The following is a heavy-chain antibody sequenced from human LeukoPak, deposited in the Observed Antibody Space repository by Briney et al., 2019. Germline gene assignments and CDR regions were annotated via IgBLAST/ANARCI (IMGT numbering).Heavy chain of an antibody. CDR2: IYYSGST. Sequence: PSETLSLTCTVSGGSISSGGYYWSWIRQHPGKGLEWIGYIYYSGSTYYNPSLKSRVTISVDTSKNQFSLKLSSVTAADTAVYYCAREYRGYCSGGSCYGWFDPWGQGTLATVSS. D-gene: IGHD2-15*01. V-gene: IGHV4-31*03. CDR3: AREYRGYCSGGSCYGWFDP. J-gene: IGHJ5*02. CDR1: GGSISSGGYY.